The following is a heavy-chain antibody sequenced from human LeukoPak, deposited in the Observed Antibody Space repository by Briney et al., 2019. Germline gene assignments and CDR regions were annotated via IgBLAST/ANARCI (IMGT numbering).Heavy chain of an antibody. CDR1: AYTFTGYY. D-gene: IGHD3-9*01. Sequence: ASVKVSCKASAYTFTGYYMHWVRQAPGQGLEWMGWINPNSGGTNYAQKFQGRVTMTRDTSISTAYMELSRLRSDDTAVYYCAREQKNYDILTGYYNGVYWFDPWGQGTLVTVSS. CDR2: INPNSGGT. J-gene: IGHJ5*02. CDR3: AREQKNYDILTGYYNGVYWFDP. V-gene: IGHV1-2*02.